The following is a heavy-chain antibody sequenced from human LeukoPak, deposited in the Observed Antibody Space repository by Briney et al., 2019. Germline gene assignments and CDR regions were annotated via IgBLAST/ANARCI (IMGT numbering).Heavy chain of an antibody. CDR2: IYYSGST. V-gene: IGHV4-59*01. D-gene: IGHD1-26*01. J-gene: IGHJ4*02. Sequence: SETLSLTCTVSGGSISSYYWSWIRQPPGKGLEWIGYIYYSGSTNYNPSLKSRVTISVDTSKNQFSLKLSSVTAADTAVYYCATFPVSGSYYYFDYWGQGTLVTVSS. CDR3: ATFPVSGSYYYFDY. CDR1: GGSISSYY.